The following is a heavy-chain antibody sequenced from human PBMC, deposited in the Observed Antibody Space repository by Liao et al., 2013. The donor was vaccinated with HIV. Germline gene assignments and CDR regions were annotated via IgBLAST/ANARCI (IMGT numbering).Heavy chain of an antibody. CDR1: GGSISSGSYY. V-gene: IGHV4-61*02. Sequence: QVQLQESGPGLVKPSQTLSLTCTVSGGSISSGSYYWSWIRQPAGKGLEWIGRIYTSGSTDYNPSLKSRISVSGDTSKNQLSLRLTSVTAADTAVYFCVRDVVGARGYFDYWGQGALVTVSS. D-gene: IGHD1-26*01. CDR3: VRDVVGARGYFDY. CDR2: IYTSGST. J-gene: IGHJ4*02.